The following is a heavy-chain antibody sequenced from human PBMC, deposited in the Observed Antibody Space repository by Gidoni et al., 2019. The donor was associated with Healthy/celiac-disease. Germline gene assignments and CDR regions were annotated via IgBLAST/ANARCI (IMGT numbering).Heavy chain of an antibody. Sequence: EVQLVESGGGLVKPGGSLRRSGAASGFTFSSYSMNWVRQAPGKGLEWVSSISSSSIYIYYAASVQGRFTISRDTAKPSLYLQMNSLRAEDTAVHYCAREGRVYSYGCFAYWGQGTLVTVSS. CDR2: ISSSSIYI. J-gene: IGHJ4*02. D-gene: IGHD5-18*01. CDR1: GFTFSSYS. V-gene: IGHV3-21*01. CDR3: AREGRVYSYGCFAY.